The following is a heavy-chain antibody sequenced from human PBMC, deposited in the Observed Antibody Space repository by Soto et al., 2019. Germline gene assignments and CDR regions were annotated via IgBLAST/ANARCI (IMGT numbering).Heavy chain of an antibody. D-gene: IGHD1-1*01. CDR3: VRGWALETSYYTYYALDV. CDR2: LFSGGAS. J-gene: IGHJ6*02. V-gene: IGHV4-39*02. CDR1: GGYVRSTTFY. Sequence: SETLSLTCTVSGGYVRSTTFYWGWIRQPPGRGLEWVASLFSGGASYYNPSLKSRVSSSVDTSKSHFSLNVRSVTAADTAVYYCVRGWALETSYYTYYALDVWGQGTTVTVSS.